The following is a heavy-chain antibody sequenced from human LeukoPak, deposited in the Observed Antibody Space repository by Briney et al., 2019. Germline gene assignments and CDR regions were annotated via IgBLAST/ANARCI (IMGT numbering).Heavy chain of an antibody. CDR3: AREGNDYYYDQ. CDR2: ITGDCKYI. CDR1: GFTFNKFA. D-gene: IGHD3-16*01. Sequence: GGSLRLSCSASGFTFNKFAVHWVRQAPGKGLEWVSSITGDCKYITYADSVKGRFTISRDNAKNSLYLQVASLRGDDTATYYCAREGNDYYYDQWGQGTLVTVSP. V-gene: IGHV3-21*01. J-gene: IGHJ4*02.